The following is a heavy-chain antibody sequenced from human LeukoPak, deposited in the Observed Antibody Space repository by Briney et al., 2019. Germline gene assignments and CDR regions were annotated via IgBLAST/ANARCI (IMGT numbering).Heavy chain of an antibody. V-gene: IGHV4-59*08. J-gene: IGHJ5*02. Sequence: SETLSLTCTVSDGSITNYDWSWVRQPPGKGLEFIGHVHYSGTANYNPSLRSRVTISIDTSKKHFFLKLKSVTAADTAVYYCARQAAMDYDILTAYVRPRTFDPWGQGTLVTVSS. CDR2: VHYSGTA. D-gene: IGHD3-9*01. CDR1: DGSITNYD. CDR3: ARQAAMDYDILTAYVRPRTFDP.